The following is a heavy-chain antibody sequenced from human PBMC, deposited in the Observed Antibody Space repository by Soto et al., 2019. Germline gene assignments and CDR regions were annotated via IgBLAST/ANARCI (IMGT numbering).Heavy chain of an antibody. J-gene: IGHJ2*01. D-gene: IGHD6-19*01. CDR1: GGTFSNYA. CDR3: ARVGIAVADTGYWYFDL. CDR2: IIPIFGTA. V-gene: IGHV1-69*12. Sequence: QVQLVQSGAEVKKPGSSVKVSCKASGGTFSNYAISWVRQAPGQGLEWMGGIIPIFGTANYAQKFQGRVTITADDSTSTAYMELSSLRSEDTAVYYCARVGIAVADTGYWYFDLWGRGTLVTVSS.